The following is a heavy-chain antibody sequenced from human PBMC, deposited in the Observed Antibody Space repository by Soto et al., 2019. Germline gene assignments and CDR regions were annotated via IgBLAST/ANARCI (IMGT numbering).Heavy chain of an antibody. D-gene: IGHD6-19*01. CDR1: GGSFSGYY. J-gene: IGHJ6*02. V-gene: IGHV4-34*01. CDR2: INHSGST. CDR3: ATEGDSSGWYEATYGMDV. Sequence: SETLSLTCAVYGGSFSGYYWSWIRQPPGKGLEWIGEINHSGSTNYNPSLKSRVTISVDTSKNQFSLRLSSVTAADTAVYYCATEGDSSGWYEATYGMDVWGQGTXVTSP.